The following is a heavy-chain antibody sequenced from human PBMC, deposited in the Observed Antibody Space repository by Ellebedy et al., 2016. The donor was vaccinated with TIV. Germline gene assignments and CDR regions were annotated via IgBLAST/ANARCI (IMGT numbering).Heavy chain of an antibody. CDR1: GVSIGDTRYY. V-gene: IGHV4-39*01. CDR2: IYYRGLT. Sequence: MPSETLSLTCVVSGVSIGDTRYYRAWIRQSPGKGLEWIGSIYYRGLTYESPSFKSRDTISVDTSKNQFSLKLSPVTAADTALYYCARHAPSYEFWSSPGFDYWGQGTLLTVSS. J-gene: IGHJ4*02. D-gene: IGHD3-3*01. CDR3: ARHAPSYEFWSSPGFDY.